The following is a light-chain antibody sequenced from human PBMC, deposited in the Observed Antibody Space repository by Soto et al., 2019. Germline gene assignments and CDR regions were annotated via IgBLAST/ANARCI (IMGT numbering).Light chain of an antibody. V-gene: IGKV3-15*01. CDR2: GAS. J-gene: IGKJ4*01. CDR1: QGVSRK. CDR3: QQYHTWLIT. Sequence: DIGMTQSTATLYVAPGERVTFSCRASQGVSRKLAWYQHKPGQAPRLLISGASTGATGIPARFSGSGSGTEFTLTISSLQSEDCAIYYCQQYHTWLITFGGGTKVDI.